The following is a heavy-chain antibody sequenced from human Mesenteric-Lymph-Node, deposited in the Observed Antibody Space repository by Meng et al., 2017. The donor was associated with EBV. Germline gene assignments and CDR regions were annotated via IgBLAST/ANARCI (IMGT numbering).Heavy chain of an antibody. Sequence: QIKLVQSGPEVKKPGASVKVSCKASGYTFTSHGISWVRQAPGQGLEWMGWISGHNGNTNYAQKFQGRVTMTTDTSTSTAYMELRSLRPDDAAVYYCTRDLDIVVVPTASDFDSWGQGTLVTVSS. V-gene: IGHV1-18*01. CDR2: ISGHNGNT. D-gene: IGHD2-2*01. CDR3: TRDLDIVVVPTASDFDS. J-gene: IGHJ4*02. CDR1: GYTFTSHG.